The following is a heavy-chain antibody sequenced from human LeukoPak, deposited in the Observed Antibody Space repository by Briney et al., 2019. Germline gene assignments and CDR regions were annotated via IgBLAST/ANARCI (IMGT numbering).Heavy chain of an antibody. V-gene: IGHV4-39*01. D-gene: IGHD3-10*01. CDR3: AKSGNSGFDY. Sequence: PSETLSLTCTVSGGSISSSSYYWGWIRQPPGKGLEWIGSIYYGGTTYYNPSLKSRVTMSVDTSKNQFSLKLRSVTAADTTVYYCAKSGNSGFDYWGQGTLVTVSA. J-gene: IGHJ4*02. CDR1: GGSISSSSYY. CDR2: IYYGGTT.